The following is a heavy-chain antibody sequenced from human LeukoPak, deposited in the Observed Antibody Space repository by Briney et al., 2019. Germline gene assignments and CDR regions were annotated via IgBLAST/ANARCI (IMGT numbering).Heavy chain of an antibody. CDR1: GGSISSYY. J-gene: IGHJ4*02. CDR2: IYYSGST. V-gene: IGHV4-59*01. D-gene: IGHD2-2*01. CDR3: AREYCSRTSCYGYFDY. Sequence: SETLSLTCTVSGGSISSYYWSWIRQPPGKGLEWIGYIYYSGSTNYNPSLKSRVTISVDTSKNQFSLKLSSVTAADTAVYYCAREYCSRTSCYGYFDYWGQGTLVTVSS.